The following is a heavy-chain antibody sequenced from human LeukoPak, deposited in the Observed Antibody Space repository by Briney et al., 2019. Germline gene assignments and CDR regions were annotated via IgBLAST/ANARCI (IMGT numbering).Heavy chain of an antibody. J-gene: IGHJ4*02. CDR1: GESVSSKSAT. D-gene: IGHD1-26*01. CDR2: TYYRSRWYH. V-gene: IGHV6-1*01. CDR3: ARLGSFEDY. Sequence: SQTLSLTCAISGESVSSKSATWNWIRQSPSRGLEWLGRTYYRSRWYHDNALSVNSRITINPDTSKNQFSLQLNSVTPEDTAVYYCARLGSFEDYWGQGTLFTVSS.